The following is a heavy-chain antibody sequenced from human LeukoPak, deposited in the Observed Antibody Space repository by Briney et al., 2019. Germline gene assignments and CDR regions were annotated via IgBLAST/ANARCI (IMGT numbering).Heavy chain of an antibody. Sequence: GGSLKLSCAASGFTFSSYSMNWVRQAPGKGLEWVSSISSSSSYIYYAGSVKGRFTISRDNAKNSLYLQMNSLRAEDTAVYYCARGDYDILTGNENCGLDYWGQGTLVTVSS. V-gene: IGHV3-21*01. D-gene: IGHD3-9*01. CDR3: ARGDYDILTGNENCGLDY. J-gene: IGHJ4*02. CDR2: ISSSSSYI. CDR1: GFTFSSYS.